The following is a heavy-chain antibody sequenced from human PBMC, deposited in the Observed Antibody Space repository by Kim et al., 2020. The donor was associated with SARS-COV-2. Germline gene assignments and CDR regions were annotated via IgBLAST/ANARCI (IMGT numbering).Heavy chain of an antibody. CDR3: ARGGGYSYSYNWFDP. Sequence: SETLSLTCTVSGGSISSYYWSWIRQPPGKGLEWIGYIYYSGSTNYNPSLKSRVTISVDTSKNQFSLKLSSVTAADTAVYYCARGGGYSYSYNWFDPWGQGTLVTVSS. CDR1: GGSISSYY. CDR2: IYYSGST. V-gene: IGHV4-59*01. D-gene: IGHD5-18*01. J-gene: IGHJ5*02.